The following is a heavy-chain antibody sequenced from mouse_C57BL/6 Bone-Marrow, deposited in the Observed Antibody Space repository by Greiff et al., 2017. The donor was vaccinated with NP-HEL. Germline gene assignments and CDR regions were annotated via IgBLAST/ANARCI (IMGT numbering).Heavy chain of an antibody. CDR3: ARPLYYSNSFAY. V-gene: IGHV1-18*01. CDR1: GYTFTDYN. J-gene: IGHJ3*01. D-gene: IGHD2-5*01. Sequence: VQLQQSGPELVKPGASVKIPCKASGYTFTDYNMDWVKQSHGKSLEWIGDINPNNGGTIYNQKFKGKATLTVDKSSSTAYMELRSLTSEDTAVYYCARPLYYSNSFAYWGQGTLVTVSA. CDR2: INPNNGGT.